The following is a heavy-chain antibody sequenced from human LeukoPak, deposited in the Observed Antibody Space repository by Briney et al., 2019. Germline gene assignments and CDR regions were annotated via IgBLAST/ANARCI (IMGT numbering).Heavy chain of an antibody. D-gene: IGHD6-13*01. CDR1: GGSISSYY. V-gene: IGHV4-59*01. Sequence: SETLSLTCTVSGGSISSYYWSWIRQPPGKRLEWIGYIYYSGSTNYNPSLKSRVTISVDTSKNQFSLKLSSVTAADTAVYYCARTHTGYSSSWESDYYGMDVWGQGTTVTVSS. CDR2: IYYSGST. CDR3: ARTHTGYSSSWESDYYGMDV. J-gene: IGHJ6*02.